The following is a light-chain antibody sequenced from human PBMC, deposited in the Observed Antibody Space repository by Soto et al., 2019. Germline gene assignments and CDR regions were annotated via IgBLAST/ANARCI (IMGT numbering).Light chain of an antibody. J-gene: IGKJ1*01. Sequence: EIVLTQSPGTLSLSPGERATLSCRASQSVSSSFLAWYQQKPGQAPRLLIYGASNRATGIPDRFSGSGSGTDFTLTISRLEPEDFAVYYCQQYVTSPWAFGQGTRWQSN. V-gene: IGKV3-20*01. CDR3: QQYVTSPWA. CDR2: GAS. CDR1: QSVSSSF.